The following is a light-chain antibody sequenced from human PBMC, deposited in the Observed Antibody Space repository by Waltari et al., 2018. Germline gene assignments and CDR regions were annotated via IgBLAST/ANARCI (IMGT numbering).Light chain of an antibody. CDR2: DNN. CDR3: ATWDDSLNGPV. CDR1: SSNIGSNV. Sequence: QSVVTQPPSTSATPGQRVTISCSGSSSNIGSNVVVWYQQLPETAPKLRTYDNNQRPSGVPARFSGSRSGTSASLAISGLQSDDEADYYCATWDDSLNGPVFGGGTKVTVL. J-gene: IGLJ2*01. V-gene: IGLV1-44*01.